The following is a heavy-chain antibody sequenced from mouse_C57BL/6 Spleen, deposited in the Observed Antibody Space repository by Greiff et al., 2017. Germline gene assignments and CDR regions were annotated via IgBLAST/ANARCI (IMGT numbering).Heavy chain of an antibody. CDR1: GYTFTSYW. CDR3: VPDYDLYYFDY. J-gene: IGHJ3*01. CDR2: IHPNSGST. D-gene: IGHD2-4*01. V-gene: IGHV1-64*01. Sequence: QVQLQQPGAELVKPGASVKLSCKASGYTFTSYWMHWVKQRPGQGLEWIGMIHPNSGSTNYNEKFKSKATLTVDKSSSTAYMQLSSLTSEDSAVYYCVPDYDLYYFDYWGQGTLVTVSA.